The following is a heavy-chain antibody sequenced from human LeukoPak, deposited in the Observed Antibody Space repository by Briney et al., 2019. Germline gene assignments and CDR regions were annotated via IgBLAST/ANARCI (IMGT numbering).Heavy chain of an antibody. CDR3: ARGIAARLGYFDY. CDR1: GGFVSSGSYY. CDR2: IYYSGST. V-gene: IGHV4-61*01. D-gene: IGHD6-6*01. J-gene: IGHJ4*02. Sequence: PSQTLSLTCTVSGGFVSSGSYYWSWIRQPPGKGLEWIGYIYYSGSTNYNPSLKSRVTISVDTSKNQFSLKLSSVTAADTAVYYCARGIAARLGYFDYWGQGTLVTVSS.